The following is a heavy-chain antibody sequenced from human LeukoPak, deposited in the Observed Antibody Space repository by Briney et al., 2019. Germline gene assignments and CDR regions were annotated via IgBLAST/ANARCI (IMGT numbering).Heavy chain of an antibody. CDR3: VRSKSGTYGWFDP. J-gene: IGHJ5*02. CDR1: GGSISNHF. D-gene: IGHD4-17*01. V-gene: IGHV4-59*11. Sequence: SETLSLTCTVSGGSISNHFWSWIRQPPGKGLEWIGYIYYTGSANYSPSLKSRVTISIDTSKTQFSLKVSSVTAADTAIYYCVRSKSGTYGWFDPWGQGTLVTVSS. CDR2: IYYTGSA.